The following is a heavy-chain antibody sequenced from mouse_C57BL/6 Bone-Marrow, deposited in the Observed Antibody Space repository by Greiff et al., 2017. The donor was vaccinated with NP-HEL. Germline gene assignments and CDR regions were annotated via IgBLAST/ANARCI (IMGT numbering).Heavy chain of an antibody. J-gene: IGHJ1*03. CDR2: IYPGDGDT. CDR1: GYAFSSYW. Sequence: VMLVESGAELVKPGASVKISCKASGYAFSSYWMNWVKQRPGKGLEWIGQIYPGDGDTNYNGKFKGKATLTADKSSSTAYMQLSSLTSEDSAVYFCARSGPYYYGSNFDVWGTGTTVTVSS. CDR3: ARSGPYYYGSNFDV. D-gene: IGHD1-1*01. V-gene: IGHV1-80*01.